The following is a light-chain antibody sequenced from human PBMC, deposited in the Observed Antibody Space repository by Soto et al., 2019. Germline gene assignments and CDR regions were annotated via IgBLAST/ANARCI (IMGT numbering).Light chain of an antibody. CDR2: DVR. V-gene: IGLV2-14*01. J-gene: IGLJ2*01. CDR3: SSYTRSSTVI. Sequence: QSVLTQPASMSGSPGQSITISCTGTSSDIGGYNYISWYQQLPGKAPKFIIYDVRNRPSGVSNRFSGSRSGNTASLTISGLQAEDEADYYCSSYTRSSTVIFGGGTKVTVL. CDR1: SSDIGGYNY.